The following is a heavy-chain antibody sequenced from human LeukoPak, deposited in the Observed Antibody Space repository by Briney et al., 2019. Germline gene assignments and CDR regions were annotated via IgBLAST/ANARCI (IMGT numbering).Heavy chain of an antibody. D-gene: IGHD3-22*01. CDR2: IYWDDDN. Sequence: SGPTLVKPTQTLTLTCTFSGFSLSTSGVGVGWIRQPPGKALEWLALIYWDDDNRYSPSLKSRLTITKDTSKNQVVLTMTNMDPVDTATYYCAHSAYYYDSSGYYPSFDYWGQGTLVTVSS. J-gene: IGHJ4*02. CDR1: GFSLSTSGVG. CDR3: AHSAYYYDSSGYYPSFDY. V-gene: IGHV2-5*02.